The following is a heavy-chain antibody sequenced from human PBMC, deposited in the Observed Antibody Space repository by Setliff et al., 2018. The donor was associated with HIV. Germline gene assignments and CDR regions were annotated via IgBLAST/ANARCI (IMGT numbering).Heavy chain of an antibody. D-gene: IGHD1-1*01. Sequence: RESLKISCKGPEYDFTNYWIGWVRQMPGRGLEWLGITYPAASHTIYSPSFQGQVTISVDTSITTVYLQWSSLKASDSAMYYCVRRTWSDVRMDPWGQGTLVTVSS. CDR3: VRRTWSDVRMDP. CDR2: TYPAASHT. J-gene: IGHJ5*02. V-gene: IGHV5-51*01. CDR1: EYDFTNYW.